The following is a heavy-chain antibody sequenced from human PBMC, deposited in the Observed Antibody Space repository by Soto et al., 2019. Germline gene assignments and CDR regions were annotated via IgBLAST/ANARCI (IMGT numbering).Heavy chain of an antibody. J-gene: IGHJ3*02. CDR3: ARQYLPGIVGATGAFDI. D-gene: IGHD1-26*01. V-gene: IGHV5-51*01. CDR2: IYPGDSDT. Sequence: GESLKISCKGSGYSFTSYWIGWVRQMPGKGLEWMGIIYPGDSDTRYSPSFQGQVTISADKSISTAYLQWSSLKASDTAMYYCARQYLPGIVGATGAFDIWGQGTMVTVSS. CDR1: GYSFTSYW.